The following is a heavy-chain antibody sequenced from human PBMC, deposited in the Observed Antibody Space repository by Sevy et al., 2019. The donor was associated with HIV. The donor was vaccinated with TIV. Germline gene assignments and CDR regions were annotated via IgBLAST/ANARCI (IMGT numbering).Heavy chain of an antibody. J-gene: IGHJ4*02. Sequence: GGSLRLSWVASGFTFSDSWMTWVRQAPGKGRERIAFINEDGSRLGYVDSVRGRFTISRENTKNSLYLQMNSLRAEDTAVYFCARDRAYSALDYWGQGTLVTVSS. V-gene: IGHV3-7*01. D-gene: IGHD5-18*01. CDR2: INEDGSRL. CDR1: GFTFSDSW. CDR3: ARDRAYSALDY.